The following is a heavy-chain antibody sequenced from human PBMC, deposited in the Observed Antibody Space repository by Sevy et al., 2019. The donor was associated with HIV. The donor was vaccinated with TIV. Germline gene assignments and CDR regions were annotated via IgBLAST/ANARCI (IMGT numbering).Heavy chain of an antibody. CDR1: GYTLTELS. D-gene: IGHD3-22*01. CDR3: ATTKDYYDSSGYPFDY. J-gene: IGHJ4*02. V-gene: IGHV1-24*01. Sequence: ASVKVSCKVSGYTLTELSVHLVRQAPGKGLEWMATFDPEDDEKIYAQKFQGRVTMTEDTSTDTAYMELSSLRSEDTAIYYCATTKDYYDSSGYPFDYWGQGTLVTVSS. CDR2: FDPEDDEK.